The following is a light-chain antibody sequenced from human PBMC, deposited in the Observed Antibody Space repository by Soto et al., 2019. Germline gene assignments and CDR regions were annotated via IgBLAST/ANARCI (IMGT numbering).Light chain of an antibody. Sequence: EIVLTQSPATLSLSPGERATLSCRASQSVSSYLALYQQKPGQAPRLLIYDASNRATGIPARFSGSGSGTDFTLTIRSLEPEDFAVYYCQQRSNWPRLITFGQGTRLEIK. CDR3: QQRSNWPRLIT. CDR1: QSVSSY. J-gene: IGKJ5*01. CDR2: DAS. V-gene: IGKV3-11*01.